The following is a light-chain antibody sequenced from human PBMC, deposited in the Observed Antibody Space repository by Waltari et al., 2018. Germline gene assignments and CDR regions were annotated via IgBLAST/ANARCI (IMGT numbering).Light chain of an antibody. CDR2: AVR. Sequence: QSALTQPASVSGSPGQSIPIPCTGPSRDVGNYNLVPWYQQHPGKAPKLMVSAVRQRPSGVSNRFSGSKSGNTASLTSSGLQPEDETDYYCCAYAGSHTYVVFGGGTKLTVL. J-gene: IGLJ2*01. CDR3: CAYAGSHTYVV. V-gene: IGLV2-23*02. CDR1: SRDVGNYNL.